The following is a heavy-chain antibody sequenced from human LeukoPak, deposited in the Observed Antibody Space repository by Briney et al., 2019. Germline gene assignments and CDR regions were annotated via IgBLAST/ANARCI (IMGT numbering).Heavy chain of an antibody. CDR3: ARRDRTILNWFDP. CDR2: IYYSGST. Sequence: SETLSLTCTVSGGSISSYYWSWIRQPPGKGLEWIGYIYYSGSTNYNPSLKSRVTISVDTSKNQFSLKLSSVTAADTAVYYCARRDRTILNWFDPWGQGTLVTVSS. D-gene: IGHD2-15*01. V-gene: IGHV4-59*08. J-gene: IGHJ5*02. CDR1: GGSISSYY.